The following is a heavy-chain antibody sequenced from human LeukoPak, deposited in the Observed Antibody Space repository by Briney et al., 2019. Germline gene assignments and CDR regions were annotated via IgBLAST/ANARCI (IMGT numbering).Heavy chain of an antibody. V-gene: IGHV3-33*01. CDR2: IWYDGTNE. J-gene: IGHJ4*02. Sequence: GRSLRLSCAASGFTFSGYGMHWVRQAPAKGLEWVALIWYDGTNENYADSVKGRFTISRDNSKNTLYLQMNSLRAEDTAVYYCAREGYYYQSSGYNPFDYWGQGTLVTVSS. CDR3: AREGYYYQSSGYNPFDY. CDR1: GFTFSGYG. D-gene: IGHD3-22*01.